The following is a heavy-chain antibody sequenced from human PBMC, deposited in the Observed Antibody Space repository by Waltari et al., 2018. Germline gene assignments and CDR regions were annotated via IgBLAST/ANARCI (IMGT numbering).Heavy chain of an antibody. CDR1: GVTLSRPW. J-gene: IGHJ3*01. D-gene: IGHD2-15*01. V-gene: IGHV3-74*03. CDR2: INNDGSST. CDR3: ARAGLLGAFDV. Sequence: EVQLVESGGGLVQPGGSLILSCAASGVTLSRPWIHWVRQSPGKGLMWVSRINNDGSSTVYADSVKGRFTISRDDAKNTVSLQMNNPSAEDTALYYCARAGLLGAFDVWGQGTMVTVSS.